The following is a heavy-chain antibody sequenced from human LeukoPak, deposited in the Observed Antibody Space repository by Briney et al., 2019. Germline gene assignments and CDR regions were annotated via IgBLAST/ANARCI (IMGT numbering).Heavy chain of an antibody. CDR1: GDSISTTSYF. CDR2: IYYSGTT. V-gene: IGHV4-39*07. Sequence: PSETLSLTCTVSGDSISTTSYFWAWIRQPPGEGLEWIGSIYYSGTTYFTSSLKSRFTISVERSKNHFSLKLSSLTVADTARYYCARVYSSTHNWFDTWGQGIQVTVSS. CDR3: ARVYSSTHNWFDT. J-gene: IGHJ5*02. D-gene: IGHD6-19*01.